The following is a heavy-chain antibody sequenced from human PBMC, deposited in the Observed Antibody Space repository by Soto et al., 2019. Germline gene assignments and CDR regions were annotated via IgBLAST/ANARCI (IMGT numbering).Heavy chain of an antibody. D-gene: IGHD3-3*01. CDR3: ARGPLEDDFWSGYSNWFDP. CDR1: GGSISSSSYY. CDR2: VYYSGTT. Sequence: PSETLSLTCTVSGGSISSSSYYWAWVRQPPGKGLEWIGSVYYSGTTYYNPSLKSRVTISVDTSKNQFSLKLSSVTAADTAVYYCARGPLEDDFWSGYSNWFDPWGQGTLVTVSS. J-gene: IGHJ5*02. V-gene: IGHV4-39*01.